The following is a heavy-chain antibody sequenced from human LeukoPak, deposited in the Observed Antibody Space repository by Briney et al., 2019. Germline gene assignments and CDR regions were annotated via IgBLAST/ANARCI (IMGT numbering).Heavy chain of an antibody. CDR2: INPNSGGT. D-gene: IGHD3-22*01. V-gene: IGHV1-2*02. J-gene: IGHJ4*02. Sequence: ASVKVSCKASGYTFTGYYMHWVRQAPGQGLEWMGWINPNSGGTNYAQKFQGRVTMTRDTSISTAYMELSRLRSDDTAVYCCARGRPYYDSSGLAYWGQGTLVTVSS. CDR1: GYTFTGYY. CDR3: ARGRPYYDSSGLAY.